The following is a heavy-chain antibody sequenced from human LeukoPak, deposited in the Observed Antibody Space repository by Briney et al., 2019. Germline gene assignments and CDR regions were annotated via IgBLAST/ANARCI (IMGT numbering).Heavy chain of an antibody. CDR3: ARGRISLVPAAIIPHYYYMDV. D-gene: IGHD2-2*02. CDR1: GGSFSGYY. CDR2: INHSGST. Sequence: SETLSLTCAVYGGSFSGYYWSWIRQPPGKGLEWIGEINHSGSTNYNPSLKSRVTISVDTPKNQFSLKLSSVTAADTAVYYCARGRISLVPAAIIPHYYYMDVWGKGTTVTVSS. V-gene: IGHV4-34*01. J-gene: IGHJ6*03.